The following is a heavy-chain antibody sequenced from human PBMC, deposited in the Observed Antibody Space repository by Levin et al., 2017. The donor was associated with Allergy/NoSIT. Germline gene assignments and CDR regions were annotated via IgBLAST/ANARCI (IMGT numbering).Heavy chain of an antibody. D-gene: IGHD3-3*01. CDR1: GYTFTSYD. J-gene: IGHJ6*02. Sequence: GESLKISCKASGYTFTSYDINWVRQATGQGLEWMGWMNPNSGNTGYAQKFQGRVTMTRNTSISTAYMELSSLRSEDTAVYYCARGSLGRYDFWSGEPMDVWGQGTTVTVSS. V-gene: IGHV1-8*01. CDR3: ARGSLGRYDFWSGEPMDV. CDR2: MNPNSGNT.